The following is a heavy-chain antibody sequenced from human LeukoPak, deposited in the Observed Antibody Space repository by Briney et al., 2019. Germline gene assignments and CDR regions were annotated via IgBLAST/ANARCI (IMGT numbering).Heavy chain of an antibody. CDR3: AKGFSGLATFFDY. V-gene: IGHV3-33*06. J-gene: IGHJ4*02. CDR1: GFTFSSYG. D-gene: IGHD5-12*01. Sequence: GGSLRLSCAASGFTFSSYGMHWVRPAPGKGLEWVAVIWYDGSNKYYADSVKGRFTISRDNSKNTLYLQMNSLRAEDTAVYYCAKGFSGLATFFDYWGQGTLVTVSS. CDR2: IWYDGSNK.